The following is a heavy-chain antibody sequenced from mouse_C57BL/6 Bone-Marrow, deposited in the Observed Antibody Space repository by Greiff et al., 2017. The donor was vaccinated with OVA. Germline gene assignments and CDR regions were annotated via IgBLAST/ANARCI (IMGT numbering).Heavy chain of an antibody. Sequence: EVQLQQSGPELVKPGASVKISCKASGYSFPDYNMNWVKQSNGKSLEWIGVINPNYGTTSYNQKFKGKATLTVDQSSSTACMQLNSLTSEDSAVYYCARWVLLDYSNYSYYFDYWGQGTTLTVSS. D-gene: IGHD2-5*01. J-gene: IGHJ2*01. CDR1: GYSFPDYN. CDR2: INPNYGTT. CDR3: ARWVLLDYSNYSYYFDY. V-gene: IGHV1-39*01.